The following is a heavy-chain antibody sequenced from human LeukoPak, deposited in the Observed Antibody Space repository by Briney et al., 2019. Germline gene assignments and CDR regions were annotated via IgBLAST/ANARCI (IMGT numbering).Heavy chain of an antibody. J-gene: IGHJ4*02. Sequence: SVKVSCKASGGTFISYAISWVRQAPGQGLEWMGGIIPIFGTANYAQKFQGRVTITADESTSTAYMELSSLRSEDTAVYYCTRGGLQLQFDYWGQGTLVTVSS. D-gene: IGHD5-24*01. V-gene: IGHV1-69*01. CDR3: TRGGLQLQFDY. CDR2: IIPIFGTA. CDR1: GGTFISYA.